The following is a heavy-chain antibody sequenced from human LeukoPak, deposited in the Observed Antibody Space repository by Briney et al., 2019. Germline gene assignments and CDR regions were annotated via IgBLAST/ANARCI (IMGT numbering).Heavy chain of an antibody. V-gene: IGHV3-30*02. J-gene: IGHJ4*02. CDR1: GLTFSSYG. Sequence: PGGSLRLSCAASGLTFSSYGMHWVRQAPGKGLEWVAFIRYDGSNKYYADSVKGRFTISRDNSKNTLYLQMNSLRAEDTAVYYCAKGYSSSWYEIDYWGQGTLVTVSS. CDR2: IRYDGSNK. D-gene: IGHD6-13*01. CDR3: AKGYSSSWYEIDY.